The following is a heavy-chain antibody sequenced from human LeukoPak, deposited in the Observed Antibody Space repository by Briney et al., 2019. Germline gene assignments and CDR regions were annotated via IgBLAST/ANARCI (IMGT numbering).Heavy chain of an antibody. J-gene: IGHJ4*02. CDR1: GFTFSSYI. Sequence: GGSLRLSCAASGFTFSSYIMNWVRQAPGKGLEWVAVISYDGSNKYYADSVKGRFTISRDNSKNTLYLQMNSLRAEDTAVYYCARAGYGDYEGHFDYWGQGTLVTVSS. D-gene: IGHD4-17*01. CDR3: ARAGYGDYEGHFDY. V-gene: IGHV3-30-3*01. CDR2: ISYDGSNK.